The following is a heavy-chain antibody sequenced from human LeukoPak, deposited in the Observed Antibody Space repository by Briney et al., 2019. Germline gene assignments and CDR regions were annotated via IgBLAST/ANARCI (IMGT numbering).Heavy chain of an antibody. V-gene: IGHV5-51*01. D-gene: IGHD5-12*01. J-gene: IGHJ4*02. CDR3: ARLASSGYDLVPRGFFDY. Sequence: GESLKISCKGSGYSFTSYWIGWVRQMPGKGLEWMGIIYPGDSDTRYSPSFQGQVTISADKSISTAYLQWSSLKASDTAMYYCARLASSGYDLVPRGFFDYWGQGTLVTVSS. CDR2: IYPGDSDT. CDR1: GYSFTSYW.